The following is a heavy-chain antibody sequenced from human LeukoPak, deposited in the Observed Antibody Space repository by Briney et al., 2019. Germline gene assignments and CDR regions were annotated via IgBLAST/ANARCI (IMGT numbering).Heavy chain of an antibody. D-gene: IGHD5-12*01. CDR1: AFTFSNYT. Sequence: PGRSLRLSCAASAFTFSNYTMHWVRQAPGKGLEWVAVISYDGSNKYYADSVKGRFTISRDNSKNTLYLQMNSLRGEDTAVYYCARIPRTWLRFPYFDYWGQGTLVTVSS. CDR3: ARIPRTWLRFPYFDY. CDR2: ISYDGSNK. J-gene: IGHJ4*02. V-gene: IGHV3-30-3*01.